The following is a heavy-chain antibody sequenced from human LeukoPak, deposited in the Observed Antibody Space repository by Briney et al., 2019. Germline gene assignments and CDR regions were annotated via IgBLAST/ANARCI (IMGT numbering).Heavy chain of an antibody. CDR1: GGSFSGYY. Sequence: SSETLSLTCAVYGGSFSGYYWSWIRQPPGKGLEWIGEINHSGSTNYNPSLKSRVTISVDTSKNQFSLKLSSVTAADTAVYYCARAVARRIAYWGQGTLVTVSS. D-gene: IGHD6-19*01. J-gene: IGHJ4*02. CDR2: INHSGST. CDR3: ARAVARRIAY. V-gene: IGHV4-34*01.